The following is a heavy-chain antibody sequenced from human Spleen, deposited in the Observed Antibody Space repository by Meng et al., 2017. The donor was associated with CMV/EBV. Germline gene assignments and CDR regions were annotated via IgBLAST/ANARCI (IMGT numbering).Heavy chain of an antibody. J-gene: IGHJ4*02. Sequence: SCKASGYTFTRYNLYWVRQAPGQGLEWMGRINPSGGSTSYAQKFQGRVTMTRDTSTSTVYMELSSLRSEDTAVYYCARDSEMAPTLDYWGQGTLVTVSS. CDR2: INPSGGST. CDR3: ARDSEMAPTLDY. V-gene: IGHV1-46*01. CDR1: GYTFTRYN. D-gene: IGHD5-24*01.